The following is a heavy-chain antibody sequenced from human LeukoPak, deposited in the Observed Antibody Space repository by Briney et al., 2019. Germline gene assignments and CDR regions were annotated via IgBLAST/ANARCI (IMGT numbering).Heavy chain of an antibody. CDR2: XSSSGSTI. D-gene: IGHD5-18*01. V-gene: IGHV3-48*03. CDR1: GFTFSSYE. J-gene: IGHJ4*02. Sequence: PGGTLRLSCAASGFTFSSYEMNWVRQAPGKGLXXXXXXSSSGSTIYYADSVKGRFTISRDNAKNSLYLQMNSLRAEDTAVYYCARDQGYSYGDDLFDYWGQGTLVTVSS. CDR3: ARDQGYSYGDDLFDY.